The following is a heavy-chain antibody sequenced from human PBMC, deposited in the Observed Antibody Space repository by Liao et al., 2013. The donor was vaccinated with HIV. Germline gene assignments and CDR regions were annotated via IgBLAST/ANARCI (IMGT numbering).Heavy chain of an antibody. CDR3: ARSPYADPKLDC. J-gene: IGHJ4*02. V-gene: IGHV4-30-4*08. CDR1: GGSISSNDYY. Sequence: QVQLQESGPGLVKPSQILSLTCTVSGGSISSNDYYWNWIRQSPGKGLEWIGYIYYSGNTYYNPSLTSRSLISVDTSKNQFSLKLSSVTDADTAVYYCARSPYADPKLDCWAEGTLVTVSS. CDR2: IYYSGNT. D-gene: IGHD4-17*01.